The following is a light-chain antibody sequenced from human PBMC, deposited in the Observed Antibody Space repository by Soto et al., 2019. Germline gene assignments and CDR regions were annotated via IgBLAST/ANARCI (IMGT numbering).Light chain of an antibody. CDR1: QSLSNRN. Sequence: EIVLTQAPGTLSLSPGERATLSCRASQSLSNRNLAWYQQKPGQAPRLLIYDASTRATGIPDRFSGSGSETVFTLTISRLEPEDFAEYHCQQNSGPPYTFGQGTKLEIK. J-gene: IGKJ2*01. CDR2: DAS. V-gene: IGKV3-20*01. CDR3: QQNSGPPYT.